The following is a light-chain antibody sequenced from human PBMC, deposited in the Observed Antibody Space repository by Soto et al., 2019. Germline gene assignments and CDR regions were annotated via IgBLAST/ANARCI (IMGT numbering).Light chain of an antibody. CDR2: DND. J-gene: IGLJ1*01. CDR1: SSSSHIGHHS. CDR3: VNWYTGLRAYA. Sequence: QSVVTQPPSGAAAPGQKVTISCAGISSSSHIGHHSVSWYQHLPGTAPKRLMYDNDQRPSGIPARFSGSKSATSATLDFNGPQTADDDDSYCVNWYTGLRAYALGTGTKVT. V-gene: IGLV1-51*01.